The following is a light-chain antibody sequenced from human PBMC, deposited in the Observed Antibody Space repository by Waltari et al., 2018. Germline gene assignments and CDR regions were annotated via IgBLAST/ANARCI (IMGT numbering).Light chain of an antibody. J-gene: IGLJ3*02. CDR1: NIESKS. V-gene: IGLV3-21*04. CDR2: YDR. Sequence: YVVTQPPSVSVAPGKTATLTCGGDNIESKSVTWYQQKPGQAPVLVIFYDRDRPAGIPGRFSGSNSGNTATLTISWVEAGDEADYHCQVWDDTTNSGVFGGGTRLTVL. CDR3: QVWDDTTNSGV.